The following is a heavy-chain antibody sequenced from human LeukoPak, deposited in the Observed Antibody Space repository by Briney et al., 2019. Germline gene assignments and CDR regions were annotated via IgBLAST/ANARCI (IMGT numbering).Heavy chain of an antibody. D-gene: IGHD1-14*01. Sequence: GGSLRLSCAASGLTFSSYGMHWVRQAPGKGLEWVAFIRYDGSNKYYADSVRGRFTISRDNSKNTLYLQMNSLRAEDTAVYYCAKDLSENHYYYYYMDVWGKGTTVTISS. V-gene: IGHV3-30*02. CDR2: IRYDGSNK. CDR3: AKDLSENHYYYYYMDV. J-gene: IGHJ6*03. CDR1: GLTFSSYG.